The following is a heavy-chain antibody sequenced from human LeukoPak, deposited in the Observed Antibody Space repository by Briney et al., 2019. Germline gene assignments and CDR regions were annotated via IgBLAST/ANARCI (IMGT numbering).Heavy chain of an antibody. V-gene: IGHV1-18*01. CDR3: ARQGGSKPLNYFDF. J-gene: IGHJ4*02. D-gene: IGHD2-15*01. Sequence: ASVKVSCKASGYTFTSYGISWVRQAPGQGLEWMGWISADNGNRNYAQNFQGRVTMTRDTSTSTVYMELSSLRSEDTAVYYCARQGGSKPLNYFDFWGQGTLVTVSS. CDR2: ISADNGNR. CDR1: GYTFTSYG.